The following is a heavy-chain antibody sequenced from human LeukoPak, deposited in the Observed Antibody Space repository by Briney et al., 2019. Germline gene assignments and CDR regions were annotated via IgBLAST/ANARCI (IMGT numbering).Heavy chain of an antibody. CDR2: VYSGDRT. Sequence: SSYWWSWVRQPPGKGLEWVSVVYSGDRTYYADSVKGRFTISRDDSTNTLYLLMNSLRAEDTAVYYCARGYLIDYWGHASVLTVSS. CDR1: SSYW. V-gene: IGHV3-66*01. CDR3: ARGYLIDY. D-gene: IGHD1-26*01. J-gene: IGHJ4*01.